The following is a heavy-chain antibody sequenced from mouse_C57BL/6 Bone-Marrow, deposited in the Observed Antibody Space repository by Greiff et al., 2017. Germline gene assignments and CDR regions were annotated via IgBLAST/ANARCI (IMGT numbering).Heavy chain of an antibody. V-gene: IGHV2-5*01. CDR1: GFSLTSYG. CDR2: IWRGGST. CDR3: AKKTDWYFDV. J-gene: IGHJ1*03. Sequence: VKLVESGPGLVQPSQSLSITCTVSGFSLTSYGVHWVRQSPGQGLEWLGVIWRGGSTDYNAAFMSRLSITKDNSKSPVFFKMNSLQAYDTAIYYFAKKTDWYFDVWGTGTTVTVSS.